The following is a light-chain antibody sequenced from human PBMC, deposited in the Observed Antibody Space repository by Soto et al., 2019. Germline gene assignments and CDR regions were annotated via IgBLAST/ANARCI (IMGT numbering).Light chain of an antibody. CDR3: QQYDSSRT. J-gene: IGKJ1*01. CDR2: GAS. CDR1: QSXXXXF. Sequence: EIVLTQSPGTLSLSPGERATLSCRASQSXXXXFLAWYQQNPGQAPRLLMYGASIRXTGFPDRFSGSGSGTXXXXXXXXXXPXDFAVYYCQQYDSSRTFGQGTKVEMK. V-gene: IGKV3-20*01.